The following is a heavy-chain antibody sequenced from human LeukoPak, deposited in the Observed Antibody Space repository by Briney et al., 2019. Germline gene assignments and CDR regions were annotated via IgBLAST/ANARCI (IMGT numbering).Heavy chain of an antibody. CDR3: ARAGWGGTFDP. V-gene: IGHV4-61*01. CDR1: GGSVRSSSYY. D-gene: IGHD6-19*01. Sequence: PSETLSLTCTVSGGSVRSSSYYWSWIRQPPGKGLEWIGFIYYSGSTNYNPSLKSRVTISVDTSKNQFSLKLSSVTAADTAVYYCARAGWGGTFDPWGQGTLVTVSS. J-gene: IGHJ5*02. CDR2: IYYSGST.